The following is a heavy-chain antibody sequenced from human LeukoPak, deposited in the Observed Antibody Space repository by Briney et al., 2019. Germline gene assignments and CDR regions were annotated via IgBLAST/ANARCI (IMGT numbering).Heavy chain of an antibody. J-gene: IGHJ5*02. CDR3: ARVPGAYYDVLIGFGSGWFDP. CDR1: GYSISTGYS. Sequence: SETLSLTCSVSGYSISTGYSWGWVRPSPGKILEWIGITHHSGATFYNPSLRGRVTISVDTSKNQFSLRVRSVTAADTAVYYCARVPGAYYDVLIGFGSGWFDPWGPGILVTVFS. D-gene: IGHD3-9*01. CDR2: THHSGAT. V-gene: IGHV4-38-2*02.